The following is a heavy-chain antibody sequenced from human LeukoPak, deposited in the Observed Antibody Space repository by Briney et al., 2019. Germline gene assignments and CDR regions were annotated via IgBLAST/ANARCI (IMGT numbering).Heavy chain of an antibody. CDR1: GGSSSGYY. Sequence: SETLSLTCAVYGGSSSGYYWSWIRQPPGKGLEWIGEINHSGSTNYNPSLKSRVTISVDTSKNQFSLKLSSVTAADTAVYYCARLGYCSGGSCSVYYYYYGMDVWGKGTTVTVSS. V-gene: IGHV4-34*01. CDR3: ARLGYCSGGSCSVYYYYYGMDV. J-gene: IGHJ6*04. CDR2: INHSGST. D-gene: IGHD2-15*01.